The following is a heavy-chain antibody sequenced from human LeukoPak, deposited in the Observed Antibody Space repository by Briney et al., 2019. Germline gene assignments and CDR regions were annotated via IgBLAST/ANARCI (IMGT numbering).Heavy chain of an antibody. Sequence: PSQTLSPTCTVSGGSISSGGYYWSWIRQPPGKGLEWIGYIYHSGSTYYNPSLKSRVTISVDRSKNQFSLKLSSVTAADTAVYYCASIVEMATIVGGYFDYWGQGTLVTVSS. D-gene: IGHD5-24*01. V-gene: IGHV4-30-2*01. CDR3: ASIVEMATIVGGYFDY. J-gene: IGHJ4*02. CDR1: GGSISSGGYY. CDR2: IYHSGST.